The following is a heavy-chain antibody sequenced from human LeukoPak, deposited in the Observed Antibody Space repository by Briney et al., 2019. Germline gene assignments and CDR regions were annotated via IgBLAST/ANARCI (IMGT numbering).Heavy chain of an antibody. CDR3: AGQSRLGYCSGGSCYSQPFDP. CDR2: IRSTANGYAT. CDR1: GFTFSGSA. Sequence: PGGSLRLSCAASGFTFSGSALHWVRQASGKGLEWVGRIRSTANGYATAYAASVKGRFTISRDNAKNSLYLQMNSLRAEDTAVYYCAGQSRLGYCSGGSCYSQPFDPWGQGTLVTVSS. J-gene: IGHJ5*02. V-gene: IGHV3-73*01. D-gene: IGHD2-15*01.